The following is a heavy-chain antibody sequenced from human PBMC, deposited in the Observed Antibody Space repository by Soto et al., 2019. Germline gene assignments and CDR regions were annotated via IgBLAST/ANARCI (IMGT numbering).Heavy chain of an antibody. CDR2: ISAYNGNT. D-gene: IGHD6-19*01. V-gene: IGHV1-18*01. Sequence: GASVKVSCKASGYTFTSYGISWVRQAPGQGLEWMGWISAYNGNTNYAQKLQGRVTMTTDTSTSTAYMELRSLRSDDTAVYYCANLVEWLDDNWFDPWGQGTLVTGSS. J-gene: IGHJ5*02. CDR3: ANLVEWLDDNWFDP. CDR1: GYTFTSYG.